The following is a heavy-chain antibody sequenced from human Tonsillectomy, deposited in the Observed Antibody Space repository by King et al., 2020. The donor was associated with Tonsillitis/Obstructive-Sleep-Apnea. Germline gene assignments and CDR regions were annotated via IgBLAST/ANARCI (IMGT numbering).Heavy chain of an antibody. J-gene: IGHJ4*02. Sequence: VQLVESGAEVKKPGASVKISCETSGYTFVTYGITWVRQAPGQGLEWMGWISPYNGDPNYAQNLQDRVTMTTDRSTNTASMELRSLRSDDTAVYYCARGGGGSGKGADYWGQGTLVTVSS. V-gene: IGHV1-18*01. D-gene: IGHD3-10*01. CDR3: ARGGGGSGKGADY. CDR2: ISPYNGDP. CDR1: GYTFVTYG.